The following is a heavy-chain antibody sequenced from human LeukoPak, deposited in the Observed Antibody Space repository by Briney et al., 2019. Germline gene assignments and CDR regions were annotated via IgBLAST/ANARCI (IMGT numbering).Heavy chain of an antibody. CDR3: AKDRKYSSSSRSFDY. J-gene: IGHJ4*02. D-gene: IGHD6-6*01. Sequence: GGSLRLSCAASGFTFSSYAISWVRQAPGKGLEWVSSISGSGGITYYADSVKGRFTISRDSSTNTLYLQMNSLRAEDTALYYCAKDRKYSSSSRSFDYWGQGTLVTVS. V-gene: IGHV3-23*01. CDR1: GFTFSSYA. CDR2: ISGSGGIT.